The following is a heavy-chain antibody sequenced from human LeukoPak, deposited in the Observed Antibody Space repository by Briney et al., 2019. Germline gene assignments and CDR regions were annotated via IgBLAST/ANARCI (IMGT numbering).Heavy chain of an antibody. J-gene: IGHJ6*03. Sequence: ASVTVSCKASGYTFTSYDINWVRQATGQGLEWMGWMNPNSGNTGYAQKFQGRVTMTRNTSISTAYMELSSLRSEDTAVYYCARGSLRAYYYYMDVWGKGTTVTVSS. CDR2: MNPNSGNT. CDR1: GYTFTSYD. V-gene: IGHV1-8*01. CDR3: ARGSLRAYYYYMDV.